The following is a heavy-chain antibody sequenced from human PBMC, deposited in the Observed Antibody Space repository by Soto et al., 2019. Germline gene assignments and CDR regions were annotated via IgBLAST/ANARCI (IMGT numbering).Heavy chain of an antibody. CDR1: GFTVSSNY. V-gene: IGHV3-66*01. J-gene: IGHJ1*01. D-gene: IGHD6-19*01. CDR3: AKVAVALAEYFQH. CDR2: IYSGGST. Sequence: GGSLRLSCAASGFTVSSNYMSWVRQAPGKGLEWVSVIYSGGSTYYADSVKGRFTISRDNSKNTLYLQMNSLRAEDTAVYYCAKVAVALAEYFQHWGQGTLVTVSA.